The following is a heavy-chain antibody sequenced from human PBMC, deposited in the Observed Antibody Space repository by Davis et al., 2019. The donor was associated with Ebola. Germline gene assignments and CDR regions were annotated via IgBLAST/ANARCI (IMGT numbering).Heavy chain of an antibody. CDR2: IYWNDDK. V-gene: IGHV2-5*01. CDR3: AHLYYDILTGYYSAFDI. D-gene: IGHD3-9*01. J-gene: IGHJ3*02. CDR1: EFSLSTSGVG. Sequence: SGPTLVKPTQTLTLTCTFSEFSLSTSGVGVGWIRQPPGKALEWLALIYWNDDKRYSPSLKSRLTITKGTSKNQVVLTMTNMDPVDTATYYCAHLYYDILTGYYSAFDIWGQGTMVTVSS.